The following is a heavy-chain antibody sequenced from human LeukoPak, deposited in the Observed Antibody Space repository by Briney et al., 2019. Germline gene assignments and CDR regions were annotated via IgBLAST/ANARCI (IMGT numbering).Heavy chain of an antibody. D-gene: IGHD6-6*01. CDR2: ISGSGGST. V-gene: IGHV3-23*01. J-gene: IGHJ6*02. CDR1: GLTFSSYA. Sequence: GGSLRLSCAASGLTFSSYAMSWVRQAPGKGLEWVSAISGSGGSTYYADSVKGRFTISRDNSKNTLYLQMNSLRAEDTAVYYCAKRRSYSSSHYYYGMDVWGQGTTVTVSS. CDR3: AKRRSYSSSHYYYGMDV.